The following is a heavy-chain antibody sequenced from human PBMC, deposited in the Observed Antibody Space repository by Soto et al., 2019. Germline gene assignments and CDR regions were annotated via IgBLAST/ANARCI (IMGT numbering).Heavy chain of an antibody. CDR2: ISGSGGST. J-gene: IGHJ5*02. CDR3: AKGPATTIFGVVIPPGFDP. CDR1: GFTFSSYA. Sequence: GGSLRLSCAASGFTFSSYAMSWVRQAPGKGLEWVSAISGSGGSTYYADSVKGRFTISRDNSKNTLYLQMNSLRAEDTAVYYCAKGPATTIFGVVIPPGFDPWGQGTLVIVSS. D-gene: IGHD3-3*01. V-gene: IGHV3-23*01.